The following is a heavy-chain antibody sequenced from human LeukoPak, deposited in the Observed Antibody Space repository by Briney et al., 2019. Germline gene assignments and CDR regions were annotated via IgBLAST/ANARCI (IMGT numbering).Heavy chain of an antibody. CDR2: MNPNSGNT. CDR1: GYTFTSYD. CDR3: ARAGGYCGRISCPYYFDY. D-gene: IGHD2-15*01. V-gene: IGHV1-8*01. J-gene: IGHJ4*02. Sequence: GASVKVSCMASGYTFTSYDINWVRQATGQGLEWMGWMNPNSGNTGYAQKFQGRVTMTRNTSISTAYMELSSLRSEDTAVYYCARAGGYCGRISCPYYFDYWGQGSLVAVSS.